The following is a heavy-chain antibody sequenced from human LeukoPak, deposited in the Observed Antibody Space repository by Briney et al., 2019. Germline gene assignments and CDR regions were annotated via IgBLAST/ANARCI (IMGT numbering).Heavy chain of an antibody. CDR2: IKEDGSEK. J-gene: IGHJ6*02. Sequence: PGGSLRLSCAASGFTFSSYAMHWVRQAPGKGLEWVANIKEDGSEKYYVDSVKGRFTISRDNAKNSLYLQMNSLRAEDTAVYYCGRGMDVWGQGTTVTVSS. CDR3: GRGMDV. CDR1: GFTFSSYA. V-gene: IGHV3-7*04.